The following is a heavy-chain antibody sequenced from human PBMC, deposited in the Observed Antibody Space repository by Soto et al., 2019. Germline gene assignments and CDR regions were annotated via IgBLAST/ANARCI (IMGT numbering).Heavy chain of an antibody. D-gene: IGHD1-1*01. CDR3: ARAPQVTTFHYGMDV. CDR1: GFAFSSYW. V-gene: IGHV3-7*05. CDR2: VDEDGNER. J-gene: IGHJ6*02. Sequence: VQLVESGGGLVQPGGSLRLYCRASGFAFSSYWMNWVRQAPGKGLERVASVDEDGNERYYVDSVKGRFTISRDNAMNSLYLQMNSLRAEDTAIYYCARAPQVTTFHYGMDVSDQGTTVTVSS.